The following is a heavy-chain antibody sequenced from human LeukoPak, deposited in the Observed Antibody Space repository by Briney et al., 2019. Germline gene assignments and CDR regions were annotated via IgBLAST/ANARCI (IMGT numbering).Heavy chain of an antibody. Sequence: PSETLSLTCTVSGGSISSYYWSWIRQPPGKGLEWIGDIYHTESTKYNTSLRSRVTLSIGQSKNQFSLKVTSMTGADTAVYYCARDTGKRYSNYDWGGYYYDYMDVWGKGTTVTVSS. V-gene: IGHV4-59*12. CDR1: GGSISSYY. CDR3: ARDTGKRYSNYDWGGYYYDYMDV. D-gene: IGHD4-11*01. J-gene: IGHJ6*03. CDR2: IYHTEST.